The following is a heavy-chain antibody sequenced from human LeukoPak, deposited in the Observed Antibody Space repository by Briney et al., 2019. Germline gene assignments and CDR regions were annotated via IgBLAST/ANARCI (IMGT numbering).Heavy chain of an antibody. J-gene: IGHJ4*02. CDR3: ARARWYSSSWYGDY. D-gene: IGHD6-13*01. CDR2: INPNSGGT. Sequence: ASVKVSCKASGYTFTGYYMHWVRQAPGQGLEWMGWINPNSGGTNYALKFQGRVTMTRDTSISTAYMELSRLRSDDTAVYYCARARWYSSSWYGDYWGQGTLVTVSS. V-gene: IGHV1-2*02. CDR1: GYTFTGYY.